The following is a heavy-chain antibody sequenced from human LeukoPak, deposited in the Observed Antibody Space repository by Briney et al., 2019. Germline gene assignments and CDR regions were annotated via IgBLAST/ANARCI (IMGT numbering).Heavy chain of an antibody. CDR1: GFTFSNYA. J-gene: IGHJ4*02. D-gene: IGHD6-13*01. Sequence: GGSLRLSCSASGFTFSNYAMTWVRQAPGKGLEWVSIISGSGGSTSYADSVKGRFTISRDNSKNILYLQMNSLRAEDTAVYYCAKAASVIEAAGTILDYWGQGTLVTVSS. CDR3: AKAASVIEAAGTILDY. V-gene: IGHV3-23*01. CDR2: ISGSGGST.